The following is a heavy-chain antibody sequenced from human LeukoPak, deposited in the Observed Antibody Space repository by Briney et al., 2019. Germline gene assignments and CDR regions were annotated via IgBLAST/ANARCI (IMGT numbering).Heavy chain of an antibody. V-gene: IGHV3-23*01. J-gene: IGHJ4*02. CDR3: AKDRRPINTVTTPLDY. CDR2: ISGGVGST. CDR1: GFTFSTYT. Sequence: PGGSLRLSCAGSGFTFSTYTMSWVRQAPGKGLEWVSVISGGVGSTYYADSVKGRFTISRDNSKNTLYLQMNSLRAEDTAVYYCAKDRRPINTVTTPLDYWGQGTLVTVSS. D-gene: IGHD4-17*01.